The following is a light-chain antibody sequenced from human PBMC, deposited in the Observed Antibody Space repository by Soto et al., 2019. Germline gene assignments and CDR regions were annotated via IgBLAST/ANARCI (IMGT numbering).Light chain of an antibody. CDR3: QQFNSYPHT. CDR1: QGISSA. V-gene: IGKV1-13*02. Sequence: AIPLTQSPSYLSASVGDRVTITCRASQGISSALAWYQQKPGKAPKLLIYDASSLESGVPSRFSGSGSGTDFTLTISSLQPEDFATYYCQQFNSYPHTFGQGTKLEIK. CDR2: DAS. J-gene: IGKJ2*01.